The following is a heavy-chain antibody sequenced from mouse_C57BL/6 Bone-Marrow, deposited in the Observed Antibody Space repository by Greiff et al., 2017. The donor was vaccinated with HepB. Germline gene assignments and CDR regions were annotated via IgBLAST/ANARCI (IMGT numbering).Heavy chain of an antibody. J-gene: IGHJ4*01. D-gene: IGHD2-3*01. CDR2: ISNLAYSI. CDR3: ARLDGYYPYYAVDY. CDR1: GFTFSDYG. V-gene: IGHV5-15*01. Sequence: EVKLVESGGGLVQPGGSLKLSCAASGFTFSDYGMAWVRQAPRKGLEWVAFISNLAYSIYYADTVTGRFTISIENAKNTLYLEMSSLRSEDTAMYYCARLDGYYPYYAVDYWGQGTSVTVSS.